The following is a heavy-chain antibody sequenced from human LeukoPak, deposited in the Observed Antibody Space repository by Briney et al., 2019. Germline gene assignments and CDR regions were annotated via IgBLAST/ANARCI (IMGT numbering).Heavy chain of an antibody. J-gene: IGHJ3*02. CDR3: ARDGRWLQLVQRGLLDAFDI. CDR2: IYHSGST. CDR1: GGSISSGSYY. D-gene: IGHD5-24*01. Sequence: SQTLSLTCTVSGGSISSGSYYWSWIRQPAGKGLEWIGSIYHSGSTYYNPSLKSRVTISVDTSKNQFSLKLSSVTAADTAVYYRARDGRWLQLVQRGLLDAFDIWGQGTMVTVSS. V-gene: IGHV4-61*02.